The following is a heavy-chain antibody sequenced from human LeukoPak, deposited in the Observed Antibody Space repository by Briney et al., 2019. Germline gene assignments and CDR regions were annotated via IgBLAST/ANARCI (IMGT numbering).Heavy chain of an antibody. CDR1: GFTFDDYA. Sequence: PGRSLRLSCAASGFTFDDYAMHWVRQAPGKGLEWVSGISWNSGSIAYADSVKGRFTISRDNAKNTLYLQMNSLRAEDTAVYYCAKDLNMSPPYYDFWSGPNWFDPWGQGTLVTVSS. V-gene: IGHV3-9*01. CDR3: AKDLNMSPPYYDFWSGPNWFDP. D-gene: IGHD3-3*01. CDR2: ISWNSGSI. J-gene: IGHJ5*02.